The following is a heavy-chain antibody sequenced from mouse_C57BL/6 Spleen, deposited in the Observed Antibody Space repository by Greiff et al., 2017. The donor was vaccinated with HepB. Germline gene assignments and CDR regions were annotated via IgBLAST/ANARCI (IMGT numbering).Heavy chain of an antibody. D-gene: IGHD1-1*01. J-gene: IGHJ2*01. CDR3: AREGTTVVARGYFDY. CDR1: GYSITSGYY. Sequence: VQLQQSGPGLVKPSQSLSLTCSVTGYSITSGYYWNWIRQFPGNKLEWMGYISYDGSNNYNPSLKNRISITRDTSKNQFFLKLNSVTPEDTATYYGAREGTTVVARGYFDYWGQGTTLTVSS. CDR2: ISYDGSN. V-gene: IGHV3-6*01.